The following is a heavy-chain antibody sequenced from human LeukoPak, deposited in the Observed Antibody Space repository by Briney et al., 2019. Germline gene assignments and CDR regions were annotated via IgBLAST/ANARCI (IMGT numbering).Heavy chain of an antibody. Sequence: TGGSLRLSCAASGFTFSSYGMHWVRQAPGKGLEWVAVIWYDGSNKYYADSVKGRFTISRDNSKNTLYLQMNSLRAEDTAVYYCARRYYYDSSGFDYWGQGTLATVSS. V-gene: IGHV3-33*01. D-gene: IGHD3-22*01. CDR2: IWYDGSNK. CDR1: GFTFSSYG. J-gene: IGHJ4*02. CDR3: ARRYYYDSSGFDY.